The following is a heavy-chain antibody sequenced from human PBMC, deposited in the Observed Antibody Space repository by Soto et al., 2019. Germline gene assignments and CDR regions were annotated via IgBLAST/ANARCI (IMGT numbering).Heavy chain of an antibody. CDR1: GYSFMKYG. CDR3: AREASVLIPPAQPSRFDS. D-gene: IGHD2-8*01. V-gene: IGHV1-18*01. CDR2: ISPYSGYT. Sequence: ASVKVSCKGFGYSFMKYGINWVRQAPGQGLEWVGWISPYSGYTHSAQTFHGRLTLTTDTAASTAYMELRILRSADTALYYCAREASVLIPPAQPSRFDSWGPGTLVTVSS. J-gene: IGHJ4*02.